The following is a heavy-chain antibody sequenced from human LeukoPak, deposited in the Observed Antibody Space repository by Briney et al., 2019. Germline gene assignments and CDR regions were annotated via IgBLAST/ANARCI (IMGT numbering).Heavy chain of an antibody. Sequence: GASVKVSCKASGGTFSSYAISWVRQAPGQGLEWMGGIIPIFGTANYAQKFQGRVTITADKSTSTAYMELSSLRSEDTAVYYCAKSHRGYAPRRTYYYYMDVWGKGTTVTVSS. CDR1: GGTFSSYA. J-gene: IGHJ6*03. CDR2: IIPIFGTA. CDR3: AKSHRGYAPRRTYYYYMDV. D-gene: IGHD5-12*01. V-gene: IGHV1-69*06.